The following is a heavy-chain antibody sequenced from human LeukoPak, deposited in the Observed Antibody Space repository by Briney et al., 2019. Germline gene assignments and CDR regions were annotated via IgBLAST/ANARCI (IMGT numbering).Heavy chain of an antibody. CDR3: ALGRYSSSWYS. D-gene: IGHD6-13*01. Sequence: ASVKVSCKASGYTFTGYYMHWVRQAPGQGLEWMGWINPNSGGTKYAQKFQGRVTMTGDTSISTAYMELSRLRSDDTAVYYCALGRYSSSWYSWGQGTLVTVSS. CDR1: GYTFTGYY. CDR2: INPNSGGT. V-gene: IGHV1-2*02. J-gene: IGHJ4*02.